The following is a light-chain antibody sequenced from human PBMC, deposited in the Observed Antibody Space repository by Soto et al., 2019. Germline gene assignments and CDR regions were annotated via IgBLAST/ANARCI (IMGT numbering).Light chain of an antibody. J-gene: IGLJ1*01. CDR1: SSDVGSYNR. Sequence: QSALTQPPSVSGSPGQSVTISCTGTSSDVGSYNRLSWYQQPPGTAPKLIMYEVNTRPSGVPDRFSGSKSGSTASLTISGLQAEDEADYYCSLYLRGSNYVFGNATKLTV. CDR3: SLYLRGSNYV. CDR2: EVN. V-gene: IGLV2-18*01.